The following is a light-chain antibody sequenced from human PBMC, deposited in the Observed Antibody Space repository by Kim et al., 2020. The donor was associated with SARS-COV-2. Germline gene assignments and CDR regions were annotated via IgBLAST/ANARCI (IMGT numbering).Light chain of an antibody. V-gene: IGKV1-39*01. CDR2: AAS. Sequence: DIQMTQSPSSLSASVGDRVAITCRASQNIYTYLNWHQQKPGKAPKLLIYAASSLQSGVPSRFTGSGSGTVFTLTITSLQPDDFATYYCQQCSTTPRTFGQGTKVDIK. CDR3: QQCSTTPRT. CDR1: QNIYTY. J-gene: IGKJ1*01.